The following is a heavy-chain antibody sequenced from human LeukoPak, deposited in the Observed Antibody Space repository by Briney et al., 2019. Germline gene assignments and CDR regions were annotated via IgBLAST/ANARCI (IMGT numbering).Heavy chain of an antibody. V-gene: IGHV3-7*01. CDR2: VKQDGSEK. Sequence: PGGSLRLSCAASGFTSSSYWMSWVRQAPGKGLEWVANVKQDGSEKYYVDSVKGRFTISRDNAKDSLYLQMNSLRAEDTAVYYCAREPELLPAFDIWGQGTMVTVSS. J-gene: IGHJ3*02. D-gene: IGHD1-26*01. CDR3: AREPELLPAFDI. CDR1: GFTSSSYW.